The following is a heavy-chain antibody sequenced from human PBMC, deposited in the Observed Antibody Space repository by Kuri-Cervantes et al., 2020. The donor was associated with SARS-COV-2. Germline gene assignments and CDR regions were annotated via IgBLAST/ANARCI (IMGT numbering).Heavy chain of an antibody. V-gene: IGHV3-30-3*01. CDR2: ISYDGSNK. Sequence: GESLKISCAASGFTFSSYAMHWVRQAPGKGLEWVAVISYDGSNKYYADSVKGRFTISRDNSKNTLYLQMNSLRPEDTAVYYCAKDDGGSFGLFDNWGQGILVTVSS. J-gene: IGHJ4*02. CDR1: GFTFSSYA. D-gene: IGHD1-26*01. CDR3: AKDDGGSFGLFDN.